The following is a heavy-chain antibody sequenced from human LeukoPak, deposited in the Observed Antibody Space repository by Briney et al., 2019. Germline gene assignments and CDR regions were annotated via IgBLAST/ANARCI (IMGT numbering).Heavy chain of an antibody. CDR2: ISGSGTTT. D-gene: IGHD6-13*01. Sequence: GGSLRLSCAASGYTFTDYAMSWVRQAPGKGLEWVSGISGSGTTTYYADSVKGRFTISRDNAKNSLYLQMNSLRAEDTAVYYCAREPSPSDGIAGPWYFDLWGRGTLVTVSS. CDR3: AREPSPSDGIAGPWYFDL. J-gene: IGHJ2*01. CDR1: GYTFTDYA. V-gene: IGHV3-23*01.